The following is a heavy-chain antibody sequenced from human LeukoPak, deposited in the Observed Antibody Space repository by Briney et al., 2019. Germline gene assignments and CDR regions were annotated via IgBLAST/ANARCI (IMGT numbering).Heavy chain of an antibody. V-gene: IGHV1-24*01. Sequence: ASVKVSCKDSGHTLSELSMHWVRQGPGKGLEWIGGFDPEDVETIYAQKFQGRVTMTEDTSIETTYMELTSLTSEDTAVYYCATGHSYGSGRLPQAMDVWGKGTTVTISS. CDR2: FDPEDVET. D-gene: IGHD3-10*01. CDR1: GHTLSELS. CDR3: ATGHSYGSGRLPQAMDV. J-gene: IGHJ6*04.